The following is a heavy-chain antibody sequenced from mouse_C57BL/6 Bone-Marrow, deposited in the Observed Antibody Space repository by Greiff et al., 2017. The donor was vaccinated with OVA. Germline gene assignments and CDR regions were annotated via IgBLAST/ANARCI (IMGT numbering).Heavy chain of an antibody. J-gene: IGHJ3*01. CDR2: IHPSSGYT. CDR3: AREDYFPWFAY. CDR1: GYTFTSYT. V-gene: IGHV1-4*01. D-gene: IGHD2-13*01. Sequence: QVQLQQSGAELARPGASVKMSCKASGYTFTSYTMHWVKQRPGQGLEWIGYIHPSSGYTKYNQTFKDKATLTADKSSSTAYMQLSSLTSEDSAVYYCAREDYFPWFAYWGQGTLVTVSA.